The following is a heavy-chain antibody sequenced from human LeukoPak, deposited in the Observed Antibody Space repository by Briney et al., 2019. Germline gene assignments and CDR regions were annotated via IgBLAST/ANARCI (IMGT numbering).Heavy chain of an antibody. CDR3: ARDGRPGTDRGVNAFDI. V-gene: IGHV1-18*01. J-gene: IGHJ3*02. CDR2: ISAYNGNT. Sequence: ASVKVSCKASGYSFTSYGISWVRQAPGQGLEWMGWISAYNGNTNYAQKLQGRVTMTTDTSTSTAYMELRSLRSDDTAVYYCARDGRPGTDRGVNAFDIWGQGTMVTVSS. D-gene: IGHD3-10*01. CDR1: GYSFTSYG.